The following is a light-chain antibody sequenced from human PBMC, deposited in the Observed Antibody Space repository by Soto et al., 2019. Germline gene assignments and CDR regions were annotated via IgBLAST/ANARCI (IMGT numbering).Light chain of an antibody. J-gene: IGKJ2*01. CDR3: QQLNSYPYT. CDR2: SAS. CDR1: QGISSY. Sequence: DLQLTQSPSFLSASVGGRVTITCRASQGISSYLAWYQQKPGKAPKLLIYSASTLQSGVPSRFSGGGSGTEFTLTISSLQPEDFATYYCQQLNSYPYTFGQGTKLEIK. V-gene: IGKV1-9*01.